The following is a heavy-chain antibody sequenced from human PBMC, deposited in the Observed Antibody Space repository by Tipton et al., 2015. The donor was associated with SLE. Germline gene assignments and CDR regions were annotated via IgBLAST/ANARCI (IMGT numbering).Heavy chain of an antibody. V-gene: IGHV4-4*07. CDR2: ISTSGST. CDR3: ARVGSYSSSFDY. D-gene: IGHD6-13*01. Sequence: LRLSCTVSGGSISSYYWSWIRQPAGKGLEWIGRISTSGSTNYNPSLKSRVTMSVDTSKNQFSLQLSSVTAADTAVYYCARVGSYSSSFDYWGQGTLVTVSS. J-gene: IGHJ4*02. CDR1: GGSISSYY.